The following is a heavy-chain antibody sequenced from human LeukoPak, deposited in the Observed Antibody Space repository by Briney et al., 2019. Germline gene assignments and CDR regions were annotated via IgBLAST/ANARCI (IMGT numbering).Heavy chain of an antibody. CDR3: ARSFAGGSGYSYFDY. Sequence: SETLSLTCAVYGGSFSGYYWSWIRQPPGKGLEWIGEINHSGSTNYNPSLKSRVTISVDTSKNQFSLKLSSVTAADTAVYYCARSFAGGSGYSYFDYWGQGILVTVSS. CDR1: GGSFSGYY. J-gene: IGHJ4*02. D-gene: IGHD3-3*01. V-gene: IGHV4-34*01. CDR2: INHSGST.